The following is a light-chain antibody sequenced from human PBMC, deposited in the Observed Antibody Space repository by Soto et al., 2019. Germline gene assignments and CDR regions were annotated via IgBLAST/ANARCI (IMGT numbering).Light chain of an antibody. J-gene: IGLJ1*01. V-gene: IGLV2-14*01. CDR3: SSYTISSTPLYV. CDR2: DVS. CDR1: SSDVGAYDY. Sequence: QSALTQPASVSGSPGQSIAISCTGTSSDVGAYDYVSWYQQHPGKAPKLMIYDVSNRPSGVSNRFSGSKSGNTASLTISGLQAEGEADYYCSSYTISSTPLYVFGTGTKLTVL.